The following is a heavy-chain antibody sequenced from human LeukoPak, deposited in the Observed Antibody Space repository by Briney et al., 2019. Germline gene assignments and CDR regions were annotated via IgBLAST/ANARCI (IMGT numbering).Heavy chain of an antibody. V-gene: IGHV1-2*02. CDR1: GYTFTGYY. Sequence: ASVKVFCKASGYTFTGYYMHWVRQAPGQGLEWMGWINPNSGGTNYAQKFQGRVTMTRDTSISTAYMELSRLRSDDTAVYYCATGVVPAASEFDYWGQGTLVTVSS. CDR2: INPNSGGT. J-gene: IGHJ4*02. D-gene: IGHD2-2*01. CDR3: ATGVVPAASEFDY.